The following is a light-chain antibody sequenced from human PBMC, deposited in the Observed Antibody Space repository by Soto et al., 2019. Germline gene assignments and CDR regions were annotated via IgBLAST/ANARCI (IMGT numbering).Light chain of an antibody. J-gene: IGKJ2*01. Sequence: DIQMTQSPSSLSAPVGDSVTIPCRASQRINKYLNWYQQRSGRAPRLLIHTASSLHSGVPSRFSGSGSGSDFTLTISSLQPEDFATYFCQQSFSTPYTFGQGTKLEI. CDR1: QRINKY. CDR2: TAS. V-gene: IGKV1-39*01. CDR3: QQSFSTPYT.